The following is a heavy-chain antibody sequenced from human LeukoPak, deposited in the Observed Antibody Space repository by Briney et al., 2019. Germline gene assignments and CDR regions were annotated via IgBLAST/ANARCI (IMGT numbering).Heavy chain of an antibody. Sequence: GGSLTLSCAASGLTVSGYWKSWVRQAPGQGPEWVANINQDGSEKYYVDSVKGRFTISRDNAANSLYLQMNSLRAEETAIHYCATAHYWGQGTLVTVSS. V-gene: IGHV3-7*01. CDR1: GLTVSGYW. J-gene: IGHJ4*02. CDR2: INQDGSEK. CDR3: ATAHY.